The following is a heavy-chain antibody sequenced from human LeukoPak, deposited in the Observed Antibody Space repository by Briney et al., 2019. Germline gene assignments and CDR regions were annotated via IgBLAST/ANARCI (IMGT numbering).Heavy chain of an antibody. Sequence: ASVKVSCKASNYSFSNYGITWVRQAPGQGLEWMGWISPYNGNTNYAQKLQGRVTMTTDTSTSTASMELRSLRFDDTAVYYCARYYYYYMDVWGKGPTVTVSS. CDR1: NYSFSNYG. J-gene: IGHJ6*03. CDR2: ISPYNGNT. V-gene: IGHV1-18*01. CDR3: ARYYYYYMDV.